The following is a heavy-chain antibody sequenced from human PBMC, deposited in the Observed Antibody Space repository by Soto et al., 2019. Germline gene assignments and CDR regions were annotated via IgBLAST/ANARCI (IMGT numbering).Heavy chain of an antibody. Sequence: DGSLRLSGAASRLFFSCYYLSWIRQAPGKALDCVAYISGTGDTKYYADSVTGRFTISRDNRKNSLYLQMNSLRPEDAAVYYCAIGGGQIYYKGLDVWGQGTTVTVSS. CDR3: AIGGGQIYYKGLDV. J-gene: IGHJ6*02. CDR2: ISGTGDTK. CDR1: RLFFSCYY. V-gene: IGHV3-11*01. D-gene: IGHD3-10*01.